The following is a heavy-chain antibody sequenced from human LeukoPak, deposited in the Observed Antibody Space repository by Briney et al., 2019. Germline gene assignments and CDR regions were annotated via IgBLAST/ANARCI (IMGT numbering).Heavy chain of an antibody. CDR1: GGSISSYY. V-gene: IGHV4-59*01. CDR3: ARGKWFGELLLGY. D-gene: IGHD3-10*01. Sequence: SETLSLTCTVSGGSISSYYWSWIRQPPGKVLEWIGYIYYSGSTNYNPSLKSRVTISVDTSKNQFSLKLSSVTAADTAVYYCARGKWFGELLLGYWGQGTLVTVSS. CDR2: IYYSGST. J-gene: IGHJ4*02.